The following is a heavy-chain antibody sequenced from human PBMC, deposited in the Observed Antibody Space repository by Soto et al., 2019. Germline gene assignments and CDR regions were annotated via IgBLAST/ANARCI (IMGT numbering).Heavy chain of an antibody. CDR3: AKDPVNYDYIWGSARDEDY. Sequence: GGSLRLSCAASGFTFSSYAMSWVRQAPGKGLEWVSAISGSGGSTYYADSVKGRFTISRDNSKNTLYLQMNSLRAEDTAVYYCAKDPVNYDYIWGSARDEDYWGQGTLVTVSS. D-gene: IGHD3-16*01. V-gene: IGHV3-23*01. CDR2: ISGSGGST. J-gene: IGHJ4*02. CDR1: GFTFSSYA.